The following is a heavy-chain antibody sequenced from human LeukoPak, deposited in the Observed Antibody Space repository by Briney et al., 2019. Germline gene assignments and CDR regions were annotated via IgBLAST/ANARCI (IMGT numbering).Heavy chain of an antibody. D-gene: IGHD3-10*01. J-gene: IGHJ4*02. CDR2: ISGSGSTI. CDR1: GFTFSSYE. CDR3: AREAVGYRGLDY. V-gene: IGHV3-48*03. Sequence: GGSLRLSCAASGFTFSSYEMNWVRQAPGKGLEWVSYISGSGSTIYYADSVKGRFAISRDNAKNSLYLQMSSLRAEDTAVYYCAREAVGYRGLDYWGQGTLVTVSS.